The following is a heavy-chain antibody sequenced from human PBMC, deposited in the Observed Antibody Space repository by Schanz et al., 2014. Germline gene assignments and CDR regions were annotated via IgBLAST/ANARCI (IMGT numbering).Heavy chain of an antibody. CDR2: INSDGTKR. CDR1: GFSFSSYA. CDR3: AKSLESCPGGRCSRGYFDY. V-gene: IGHV3-33*06. Sequence: QVQLVESGGGVVQPGRSLRLSCAASGFSFSSYAMGWVRQAPGKGLEWVAFINSDGTKRFYADSVKGRFTISRDNFKGALYLQMSSLRAEDTAVYYCAKSLESCPGGRCSRGYFDYWGQGTLVTVSS. J-gene: IGHJ4*02. D-gene: IGHD2-8*02.